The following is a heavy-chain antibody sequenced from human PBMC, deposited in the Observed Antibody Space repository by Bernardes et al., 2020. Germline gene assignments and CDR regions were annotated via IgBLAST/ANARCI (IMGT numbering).Heavy chain of an antibody. Sequence: GGSLRLSRAASGFTFSSYSMNWVRQAPGKGLEWVSYITSSSSTIYYADSVKGRFTISRDNAKNSLYLQMNSLRAEDTAVYYCARGRGDPGYWGQGTLVTVSS. D-gene: IGHD3-16*01. V-gene: IGHV3-48*01. CDR3: ARGRGDPGY. CDR1: GFTFSSYS. CDR2: ITSSSSTI. J-gene: IGHJ4*02.